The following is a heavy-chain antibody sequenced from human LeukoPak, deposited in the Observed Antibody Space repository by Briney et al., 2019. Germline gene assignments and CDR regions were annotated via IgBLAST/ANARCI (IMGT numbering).Heavy chain of an antibody. D-gene: IGHD5-18*01. V-gene: IGHV1-2*02. CDR2: VNPNSGGT. CDR1: GYTFTCYY. Sequence: ASVTVSLKASGYTFTCYYMHWVRQAPGQGLEWVGWVNPNSGGTNYAQKFQGRVTMTRDTSISTDYMELSRLRSDDTAVYYCARDGYTAIYYYGMDVWGQGTTVTVSS. CDR3: ARDGYTAIYYYGMDV. J-gene: IGHJ6*02.